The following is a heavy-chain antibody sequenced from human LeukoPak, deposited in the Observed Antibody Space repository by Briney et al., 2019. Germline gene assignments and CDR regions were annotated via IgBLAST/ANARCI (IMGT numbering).Heavy chain of an antibody. CDR2: INSDGSGT. J-gene: IGHJ6*02. CDR1: GFTFSSYW. D-gene: IGHD2-15*01. V-gene: IGHV3-74*01. CDR3: ASPVGNYYYGMDV. Sequence: PGRSLRLSCAPAGFTFSSYWMHWVRQAPGKGLVWVSRINSDGSGTRYADSVKGRFTISRDNAKNTLYLQMNTLRAEDTSVYYCASPVGNYYYGMDVWGQGATVTVSS.